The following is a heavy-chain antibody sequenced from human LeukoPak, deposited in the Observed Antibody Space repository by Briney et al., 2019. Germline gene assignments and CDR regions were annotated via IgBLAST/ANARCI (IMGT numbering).Heavy chain of an antibody. CDR2: IYYSGST. V-gene: IGHV4-59*01. Sequence: SETLSLTCTVSGGSISSYYWSWIRQPPGKGLQWIGYIYYSGSTNYNPSLKSRVTIPVDTSKNQFSLKLSSVTAADTAVYYCARGAVIAAADEYYYGMDVWGQGTTVTVSS. D-gene: IGHD6-13*01. J-gene: IGHJ6*02. CDR1: GGSISSYY. CDR3: ARGAVIAAADEYYYGMDV.